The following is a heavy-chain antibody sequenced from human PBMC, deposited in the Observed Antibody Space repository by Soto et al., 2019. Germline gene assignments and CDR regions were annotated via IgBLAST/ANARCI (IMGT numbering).Heavy chain of an antibody. CDR1: GGTFSSYT. CDR2: IIPILGIA. CDR3: ARDPPPEFYDILTAEAGKNWFDP. J-gene: IGHJ5*02. V-gene: IGHV1-69*04. Sequence: ASVKVSCKASGGTFSSYTISWVRQAPGQGLEWMGRIIPILGIANYAQKFQGRVTITADKSTSTAYMELSSLRSEDTAVYYCARDPPPEFYDILTAEAGKNWFDPCGQGTLVTVSS. D-gene: IGHD3-9*01.